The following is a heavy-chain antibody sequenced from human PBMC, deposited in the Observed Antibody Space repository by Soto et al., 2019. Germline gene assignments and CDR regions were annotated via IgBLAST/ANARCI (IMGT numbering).Heavy chain of an antibody. CDR1: GGSITTTKYY. V-gene: IGHV4-39*01. J-gene: IGHJ2*01. CDR2: LYYSGTT. Sequence: KPSETLSLTCTVSGGSITTTKYYWGWIRQPPGKGLQWIGSLYYSGTTFYNPSLQSRVTISVDTSKNQFSLMLSSVTAADSAVYYCARLDYGDWYFDLWGRGTLVTVSS. CDR3: ARLDYGDWYFDL. D-gene: IGHD4-17*01.